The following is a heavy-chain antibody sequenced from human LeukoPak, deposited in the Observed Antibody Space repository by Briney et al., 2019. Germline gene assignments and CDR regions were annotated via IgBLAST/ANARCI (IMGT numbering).Heavy chain of an antibody. Sequence: GGSLRLSCAASGFTFKTFDMSWVRQAPGKGLEWVSAISPTGDNIYYADSVKGRFTISRDNSRNTLYLQMNSLRVEDTAIYYCAKDLRHRTTCNCYGWLDPWGQGTLVTVSS. J-gene: IGHJ5*02. CDR2: ISPTGDNI. CDR1: GFTFKTFD. D-gene: IGHD2/OR15-2a*01. CDR3: AKDLRHRTTCNCYGWLDP. V-gene: IGHV3-23*01.